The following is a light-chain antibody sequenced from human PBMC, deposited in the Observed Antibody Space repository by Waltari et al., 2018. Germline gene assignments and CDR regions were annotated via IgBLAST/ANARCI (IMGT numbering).Light chain of an antibody. V-gene: IGKV1-5*01. Sequence: DTQLSQFPSTLAASVGARVTITCRAREANNKWFAWYQQKPGKAPKVLIYDASTLQSGVPSRFSGSGSGTEFTLTIDSLQPDDFATYYCQQYNRFSPFGQGTNVEVK. CDR1: EANNKW. J-gene: IGKJ1*01. CDR3: QQYNRFSP. CDR2: DAS.